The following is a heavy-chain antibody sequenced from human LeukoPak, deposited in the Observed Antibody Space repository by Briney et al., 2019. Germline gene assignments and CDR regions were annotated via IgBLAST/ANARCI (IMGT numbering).Heavy chain of an antibody. CDR2: IRFDGTNK. V-gene: IGHV3-30*02. Sequence: PGRSLRLSCAASGFTFSSYGMHWVRQAPGKGLEWVAFIRFDGTNKYYADSMKGRLTISRDNSKNTLYLQMNSLRAEDTAVYYCAGPSSSGVGYWGQGTLVTVSS. J-gene: IGHJ4*02. CDR3: AGPSSSGVGY. D-gene: IGHD3-10*01. CDR1: GFTFSSYG.